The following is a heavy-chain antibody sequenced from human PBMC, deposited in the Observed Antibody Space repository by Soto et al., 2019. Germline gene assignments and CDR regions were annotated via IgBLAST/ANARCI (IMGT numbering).Heavy chain of an antibody. J-gene: IGHJ4*02. D-gene: IGHD4-17*01. V-gene: IGHV3-30*03. Sequence: GGSLRLSCAASGFTFSSYGMHWVRQAPGKGLEWVAVISYDGSNKYYADSVKGRFTISRDNSKNTLYLQMNSLRAEDTAVYYCATRTDYGGSYYFDYWGQGTLVTVSS. CDR2: ISYDGSNK. CDR1: GFTFSSYG. CDR3: ATRTDYGGSYYFDY.